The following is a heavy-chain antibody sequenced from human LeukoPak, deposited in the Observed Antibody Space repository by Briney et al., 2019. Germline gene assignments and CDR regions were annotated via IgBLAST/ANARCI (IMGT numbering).Heavy chain of an antibody. CDR2: ISSSGSNI. CDR1: GFTFRDYY. V-gene: IGHV3-11*04. CDR3: ARVRSPRYFDY. J-gene: IGHJ4*02. Sequence: GGSLRLSCAASGFTFRDYYMSWIRQAPGKGLEWVSYISSSGSNIYYADSVKGRFTISRDNAKNSLYLQMNSLRAEDTAVYYCARVRSPRYFDYWGQGTLVTVSS.